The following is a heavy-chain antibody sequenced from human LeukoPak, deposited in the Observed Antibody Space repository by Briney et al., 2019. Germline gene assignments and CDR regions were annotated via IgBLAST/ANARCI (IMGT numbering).Heavy chain of an antibody. V-gene: IGHV4-34*01. J-gene: IGHJ4*02. D-gene: IGHD5-18*01. CDR3: AGDTAMGGY. Sequence: SETLSLTCAVYGGSFSGYYWSWIRQPPGKGLEWIGYIYHSGSTYYNPSLKSRVTISVDRSKNQFSLKLSSVTAADTAVYYCAGDTAMGGYWGQGTLVTVSS. CDR1: GGSFSGYY. CDR2: IYHSGST.